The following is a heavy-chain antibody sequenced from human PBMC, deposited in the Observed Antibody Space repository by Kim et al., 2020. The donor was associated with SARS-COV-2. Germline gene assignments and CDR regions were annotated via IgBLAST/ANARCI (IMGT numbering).Heavy chain of an antibody. V-gene: IGHV3-30*15. Sequence: YADSVRGRFTIASDNSENMLYLQMSNLRADDTAIYYCARDRFGSIDYWGQGTLVTVSS. J-gene: IGHJ4*02. CDR3: ARDRFGSIDY. D-gene: IGHD3-10*01.